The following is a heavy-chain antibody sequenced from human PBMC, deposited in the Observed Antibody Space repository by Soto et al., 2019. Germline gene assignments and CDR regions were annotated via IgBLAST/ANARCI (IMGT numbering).Heavy chain of an antibody. Sequence: SETLSLTCSVSGGSVSSDIYYWTWIRQHPGKGPEWTGHIYYSGSTYYNPSLKSRVTISLDMSKNQFSLKLTSVSAADTAVYYCARGYDYDSGGYLFDYWGQGXLVTVSS. J-gene: IGHJ4*02. CDR2: IYYSGST. D-gene: IGHD3-22*01. CDR1: GGSVSSDIYY. CDR3: ARGYDYDSGGYLFDY. V-gene: IGHV4-31*03.